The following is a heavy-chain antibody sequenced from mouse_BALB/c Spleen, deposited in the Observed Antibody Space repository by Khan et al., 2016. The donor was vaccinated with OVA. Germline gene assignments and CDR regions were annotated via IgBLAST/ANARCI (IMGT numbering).Heavy chain of an antibody. Sequence: QIQLVQSGPELKKPGETVQISCKASGFTFTNYGMNWVRQAPGKGLKWMGWINTYTGEPTFTDDFKGRFAFSLETSPSTAYLQINSLKNEDTATYICARVRYTGAMDFWGQGTSVTVSS. J-gene: IGHJ4*01. D-gene: IGHD2-14*01. CDR1: GFTFTNYG. V-gene: IGHV9-3-1*01. CDR3: ARVRYTGAMDF. CDR2: INTYTGEP.